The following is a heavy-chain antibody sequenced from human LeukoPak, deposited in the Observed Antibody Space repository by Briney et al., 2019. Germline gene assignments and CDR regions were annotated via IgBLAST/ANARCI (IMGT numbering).Heavy chain of an antibody. J-gene: IGHJ4*02. CDR1: GYSISSGYY. CDR3: ARISGSYYIDY. CDR2: IYHSGST. V-gene: IGHV4-38-2*01. D-gene: IGHD1-26*01. Sequence: SETLSLTCAVSGYSISSGYYWGWIRQPPGKGLEWIGSIYHSGSTYYNPSLKSRVTISVDTSKNQFSLKLSSVTAADTAVYYCARISGSYYIDYWGPGTLVTVSS.